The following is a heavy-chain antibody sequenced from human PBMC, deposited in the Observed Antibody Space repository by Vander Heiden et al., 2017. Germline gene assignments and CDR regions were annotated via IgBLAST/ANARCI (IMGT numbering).Heavy chain of an antibody. CDR2: IYYRGST. CDR3: ARQTTMVRGVKGFDP. D-gene: IGHD3-10*01. CDR1: GGPIRSGSYY. J-gene: IGHJ5*02. Sequence: QLQLQESGPGLVKPSETLSLTCTVSGGPIRSGSYYRGWIRQPPGKGLEWIGSIYYRGSTYYDPSLKSRVTISVDTSKNQFSLKLGSVTAADTAVYYCARQTTMVRGVKGFDPWGQGTLVTVSS. V-gene: IGHV4-39*01.